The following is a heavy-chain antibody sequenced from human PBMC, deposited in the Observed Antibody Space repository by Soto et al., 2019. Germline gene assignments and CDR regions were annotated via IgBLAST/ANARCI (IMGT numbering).Heavy chain of an antibody. D-gene: IGHD2-15*01. CDR1: GFTFSSYA. V-gene: IGHV3-23*01. Sequence: GGSLRLSCAASGFTFSSYAMSWVRQAPGKGLEWVSTISGSGGNTYYADSVKGRFTISRDNFKNTLYLQMNSLRAEDTAVYYCAKDPTGYCSGGSCPDPFDYWGQGTLVTVSS. J-gene: IGHJ4*02. CDR2: ISGSGGNT. CDR3: AKDPTGYCSGGSCPDPFDY.